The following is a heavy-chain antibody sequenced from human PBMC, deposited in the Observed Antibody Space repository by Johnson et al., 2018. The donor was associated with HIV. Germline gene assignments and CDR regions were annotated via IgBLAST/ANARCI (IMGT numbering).Heavy chain of an antibody. CDR2: INWNGGRT. CDR1: GLTFDDYG. CDR3: ERAGYSYGLGAFDI. Sequence: VQLVESGGGVVRPGGSLRLSCAASGLTFDDYGMSWVRQAPGKGLEWVSGINWNGGRTGYADSVKGRFTISSDNAKNSLYLQMNSLRAEDTALYYCERAGYSYGLGAFDIWGQGTMVTVSS. D-gene: IGHD5-18*01. V-gene: IGHV3-20*04. J-gene: IGHJ3*02.